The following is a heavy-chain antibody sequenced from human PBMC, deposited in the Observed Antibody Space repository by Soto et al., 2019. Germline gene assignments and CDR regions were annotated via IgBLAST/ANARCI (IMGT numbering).Heavy chain of an antibody. CDR1: GFIFADYA. CDR2: FGNR. V-gene: IGHV3-23*05. CDR3: VRVSKLSWNFDL. J-gene: IGHJ2*01. D-gene: IGHD2-15*01. Sequence: AGGSLRLSCAASGFIFADYAASWVRQRPGRGLEWVAIFGNRYEADSVEGRFTISGDTSKNTFYLQMNSLRADDTAVYYCVRVSKLSWNFDLWGRGTEVTVSS.